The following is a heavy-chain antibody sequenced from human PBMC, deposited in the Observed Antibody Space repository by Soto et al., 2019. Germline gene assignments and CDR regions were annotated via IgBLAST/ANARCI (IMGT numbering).Heavy chain of an antibody. Sequence: QVQLVQSGAEEKKPGASVKVSCKASGYTFTSYAMHWVRQAPGQRLEWMGWINAGNGNTKYSQKFQGRVTITRDTSASTAYMELSSLRSEDTAVYYCARDPYPYYDFWSDPFDYWGQGTLVTVSS. D-gene: IGHD3-3*01. CDR1: GYTFTSYA. CDR2: INAGNGNT. CDR3: ARDPYPYYDFWSDPFDY. J-gene: IGHJ4*02. V-gene: IGHV1-3*05.